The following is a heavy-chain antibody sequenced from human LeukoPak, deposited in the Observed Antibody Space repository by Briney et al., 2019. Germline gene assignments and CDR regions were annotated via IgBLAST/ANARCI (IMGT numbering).Heavy chain of an antibody. J-gene: IGHJ4*02. Sequence: GGSLRLSCAASGSTFSSYAMHWVRQAPGKGLEWVAVISYDGSNKYYADSVKGRFTISRDNSKNTLYLQMNSLRAEDTAVYYCARDRDYYDSSGPLDYWGQGTLVTVSS. CDR3: ARDRDYYDSSGPLDY. CDR1: GSTFSSYA. CDR2: ISYDGSNK. D-gene: IGHD3-22*01. V-gene: IGHV3-30-3*01.